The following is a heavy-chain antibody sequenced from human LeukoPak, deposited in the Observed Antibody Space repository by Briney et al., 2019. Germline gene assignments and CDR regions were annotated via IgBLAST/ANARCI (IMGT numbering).Heavy chain of an antibody. CDR2: ISSSGSTI. V-gene: IGHV3-11*01. CDR1: GFTFSDHY. CDR3: AREGPITIFGVVNGAFDI. J-gene: IGHJ3*02. Sequence: GGSLRLSCAASGFTFSDHYMSWIRQAPGKGLEGVSYISSSGSTIYYADSVKGRFTISRDNAKNSLYLQMNSLRAEDTAVYYCAREGPITIFGVVNGAFDIWGQGTMVTVSS. D-gene: IGHD3-3*01.